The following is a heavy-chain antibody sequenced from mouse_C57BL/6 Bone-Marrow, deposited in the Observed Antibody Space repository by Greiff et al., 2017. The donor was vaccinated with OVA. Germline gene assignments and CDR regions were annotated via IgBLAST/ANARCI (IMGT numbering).Heavy chain of an antibody. CDR3: ARGDYYGRAFAY. V-gene: IGHV1-81*01. CDR2: IYPRSGNT. D-gene: IGHD1-1*01. J-gene: IGHJ3*01. Sequence: VQRVESGAELARPGASVKLSCKASGYTFTSYGISWVKQRTGQGLEWIGEIYPRSGNTYYNEKFKGKATLTADKSSSTAYMELRSLTSEDSAVYFCARGDYYGRAFAYWGKGTLVTVSA. CDR1: GYTFTSYG.